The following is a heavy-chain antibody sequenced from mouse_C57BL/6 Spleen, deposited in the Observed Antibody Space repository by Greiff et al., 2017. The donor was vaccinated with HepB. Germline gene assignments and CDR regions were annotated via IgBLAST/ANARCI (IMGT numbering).Heavy chain of an antibody. CDR3: ARGNWDRWYFDV. Sequence: VQLQESGAELARPGASVKLSCKASGYTFTSYGISWVKQRTGQGLEWIGEIYPRSGNTYYNEKFKGKATLTADKSSSTAYMELRSLTSEDSAVYFCARGNWDRWYFDVWGTGTTVTVSS. CDR2: IYPRSGNT. D-gene: IGHD4-1*01. CDR1: GYTFTSYG. J-gene: IGHJ1*03. V-gene: IGHV1-81*01.